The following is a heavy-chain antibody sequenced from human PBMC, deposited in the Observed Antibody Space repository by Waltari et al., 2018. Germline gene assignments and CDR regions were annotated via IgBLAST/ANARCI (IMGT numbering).Heavy chain of an antibody. D-gene: IGHD3-10*01. CDR1: GFTFSSYA. Sequence: QVQLVESGGGVVQPGRSLRLSCAASGFTFSSYAMHWVRQAPGKGLEWVAVISYDGSNKYYADSVKGRFTISRDNSKNTLYLQMNSLRAEDTAVYYCAGRVWFGELKDYWGQGTLVTVSS. V-gene: IGHV3-30-3*01. J-gene: IGHJ4*02. CDR2: ISYDGSNK. CDR3: AGRVWFGELKDY.